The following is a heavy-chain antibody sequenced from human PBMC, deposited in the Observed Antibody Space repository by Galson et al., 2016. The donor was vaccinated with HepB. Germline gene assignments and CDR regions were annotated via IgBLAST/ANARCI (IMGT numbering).Heavy chain of an antibody. CDR2: MSAYNGNT. Sequence: SVKVSCKAPGYTFTTYAFSWVRQAPGQGLEWMGWMSAYNGNTNYAQKFQGRVTMNRDTSTSTAFREWTSLRSDDTAVDYCGKDPWCDSTPPESWGQGTLVTVSS. CDR3: GKDPWCDSTPPES. J-gene: IGHJ5*02. V-gene: IGHV1-18*01. D-gene: IGHD4/OR15-4a*01. CDR1: GYTFTTYA.